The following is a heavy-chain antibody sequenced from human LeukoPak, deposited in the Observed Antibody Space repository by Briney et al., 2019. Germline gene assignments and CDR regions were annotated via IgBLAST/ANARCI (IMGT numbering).Heavy chain of an antibody. V-gene: IGHV4-34*01. CDR2: INHSGST. J-gene: IGHJ4*02. D-gene: IGHD4-17*01. Sequence: SETLSLTCAVYGGSFSGYYWSWIPQPPGKGLEWIGEINHSGSTNYNPSPKSRVTISVDTSKNQFSLKLSSVTAADTAVYYCARGPLMTTVTTSGDYWGQGTLVTVSS. CDR1: GGSFSGYY. CDR3: ARGPLMTTVTTSGDY.